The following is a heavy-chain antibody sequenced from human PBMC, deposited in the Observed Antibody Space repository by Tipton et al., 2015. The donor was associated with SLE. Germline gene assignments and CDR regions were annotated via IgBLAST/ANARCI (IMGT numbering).Heavy chain of an antibody. CDR1: GGSIRSHY. Sequence: TLSLTCAVSGGSIRSHYWSWIRQPPGKGLEWIGYIYYSGSTNYNPSLKSRVTISVDTSKNQFSLKLGSVTAADTAVYYCARVTIAVAGAFDYWGQETLVTVSS. D-gene: IGHD6-19*01. CDR2: IYYSGST. CDR3: ARVTIAVAGAFDY. J-gene: IGHJ4*02. V-gene: IGHV4-59*11.